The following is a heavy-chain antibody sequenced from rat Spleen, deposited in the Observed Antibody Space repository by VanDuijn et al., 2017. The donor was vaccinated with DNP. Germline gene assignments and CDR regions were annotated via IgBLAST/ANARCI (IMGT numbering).Heavy chain of an antibody. CDR1: GFTFNKYW. Sequence: EVQLVESGGDLVQPGRSLKLSCVASGFTFNKYWMTWIRQVPGKGLEWVASITRSGGDTYYPDSVKGRFTISRDNAKSTLYLQMDSLRSEDTAAYYCTTEEDYGYNWFAYWGQGTLVTVSS. CDR3: TTEEDYGYNWFAY. V-gene: IGHV5-31*01. D-gene: IGHD1-7*01. J-gene: IGHJ3*01. CDR2: ITRSGGDT.